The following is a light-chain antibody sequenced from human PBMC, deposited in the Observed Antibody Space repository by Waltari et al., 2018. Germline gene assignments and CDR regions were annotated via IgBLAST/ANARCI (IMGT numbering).Light chain of an antibody. CDR1: KLGNRY. J-gene: IGLJ2*01. Sequence: SFELTQPPSVSVSPGQTAYIPCPGNKLGNRYASWYQQKSGQSPVLLTYEDTKRPPGIPERFSASNSGSTATLTISATQAMDEADYYCQAWDTSAVFFGGGTKLTVL. CDR3: QAWDTSAVF. CDR2: EDT. V-gene: IGLV3-1*01.